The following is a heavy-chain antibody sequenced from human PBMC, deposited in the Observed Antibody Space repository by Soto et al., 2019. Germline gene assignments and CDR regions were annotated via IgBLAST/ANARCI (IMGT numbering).Heavy chain of an antibody. CDR1: GDSVSSNSAA. Sequence: SQTLSLTCAISGDSVSSNSAAWNWIRQSPSRGLEWLGRTYYRSKWYNDYAVSVKSRITINPDTSRNQFSLQLNSVTPEDTAVSYCTRGRVDTAMVNVRYTWFDPWGQGTMVTVSS. V-gene: IGHV6-1*01. CDR2: TYYRSKWYN. D-gene: IGHD5-18*01. J-gene: IGHJ5*02. CDR3: TRGRVDTAMVNVRYTWFDP.